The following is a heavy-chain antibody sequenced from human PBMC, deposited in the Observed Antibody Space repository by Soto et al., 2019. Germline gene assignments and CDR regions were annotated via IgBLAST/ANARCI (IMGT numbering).Heavy chain of an antibody. Sequence: EVQLLESGGGLVQPGGSLRLSCAASGFTFSSYAMSWVRQAPGKGLEWVSAISGSGGSTYYADSVKGRFTISRDNSKNTLYLQMNSLRAEDTAVYYCAKEGGGFYCSSTSCSVSLYYYYGMDVWGQGTTVTVSS. CDR3: AKEGGGFYCSSTSCSVSLYYYYGMDV. J-gene: IGHJ6*02. CDR1: GFTFSSYA. V-gene: IGHV3-23*01. D-gene: IGHD2-2*01. CDR2: ISGSGGST.